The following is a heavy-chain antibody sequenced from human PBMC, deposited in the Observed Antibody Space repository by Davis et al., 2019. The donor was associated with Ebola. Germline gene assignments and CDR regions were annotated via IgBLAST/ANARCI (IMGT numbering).Heavy chain of an antibody. D-gene: IGHD1-26*01. CDR3: ARNSGWELLNY. CDR2: ISSSSSTI. J-gene: IGHJ4*02. V-gene: IGHV3-48*01. Sequence: GESLKISCAASGFTFSSYSMNWVRQAPGKGLEWVSYISSSSSTIYYADSVKGRFTISRDNSKDTLYLQMNSLGAEDKAVYYCARNSGWELLNYWGQGTLVTVSS. CDR1: GFTFSSYS.